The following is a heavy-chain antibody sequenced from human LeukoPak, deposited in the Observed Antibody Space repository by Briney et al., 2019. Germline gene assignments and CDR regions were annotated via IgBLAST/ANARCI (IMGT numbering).Heavy chain of an antibody. CDR3: ARDRDPGYNDSSGYRRVNAFDI. V-gene: IGHV3-48*04. Sequence: PGGSLRLSCAASGFTFSSYAMSWVRQAPGKGLEWVSYISTSGSTKYYADSVKGRFTISRDNAKNSLYLQMNSLRAEDTAVYYCARDRDPGYNDSSGYRRVNAFDIWGQGTMVTVSS. CDR1: GFTFSSYA. J-gene: IGHJ3*02. CDR2: ISTSGSTK. D-gene: IGHD3-22*01.